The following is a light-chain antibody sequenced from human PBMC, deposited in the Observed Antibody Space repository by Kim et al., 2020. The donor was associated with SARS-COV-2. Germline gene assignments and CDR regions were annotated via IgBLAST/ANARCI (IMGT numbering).Light chain of an antibody. J-gene: IGLJ2*01. CDR3: SSYTSSSTDVV. V-gene: IGLV2-14*03. CDR2: DVS. Sequence: QSITISCTGTSSDVGGYNYVSWYQQHPGKAPKLMIYDVSNRPSGVSNRFSGSKSGNTASLTISGLQAEYEADYYCSSYTSSSTDVVFGGGTKLTVL. CDR1: SSDVGGYNY.